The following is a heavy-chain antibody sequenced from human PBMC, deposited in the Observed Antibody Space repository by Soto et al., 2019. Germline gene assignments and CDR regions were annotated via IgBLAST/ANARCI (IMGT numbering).Heavy chain of an antibody. D-gene: IGHD2-15*01. Sequence: SVKVSCKASGGTFSTYTISWVRQAPGQGLEWMGGIIPIFATANYAQKFQGRVTITADESTNTAYMELSSLRSEDTTVYYCARGGFCSGGTCNPENYHYYGMDIWGQGTTVTVSS. CDR3: ARGGFCSGGTCNPENYHYYGMDI. CDR2: IIPIFATA. J-gene: IGHJ6*02. V-gene: IGHV1-69*13. CDR1: GGTFSTYT.